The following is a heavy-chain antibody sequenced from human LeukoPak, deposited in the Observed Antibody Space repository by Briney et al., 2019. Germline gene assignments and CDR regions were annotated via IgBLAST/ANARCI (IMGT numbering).Heavy chain of an antibody. CDR3: ARDMVHDYSDYANAFDI. D-gene: IGHD4-11*01. Sequence: LTLSCVVSGFSFSDSYMTWIRQPPGKGLEWIGEINHSGSTNYNPSLKSRVTISVDTSKNQFSLKLTSVTAADTAVYYCARDMVHDYSDYANAFDIWGQGTMVTVSS. CDR1: GFSFSDSY. J-gene: IGHJ3*02. V-gene: IGHV4-34*01. CDR2: INHSGST.